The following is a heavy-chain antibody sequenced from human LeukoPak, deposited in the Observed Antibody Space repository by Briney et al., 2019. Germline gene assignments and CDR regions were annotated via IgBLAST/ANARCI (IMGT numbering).Heavy chain of an antibody. Sequence: PSETLSLTCTVSGGSISTSIFYWNWIRQHPGKGLEWIGYIYYTGDTFYNPSLKSRVTISLDTSENQFSLKLSSVTAADTAVYYCARLYCSSTNCYPSYFDYWGQGTLVTVSS. CDR3: ARLYCSSTNCYPSYFDY. CDR2: IYYTGDT. J-gene: IGHJ4*02. CDR1: GGSISTSIFY. D-gene: IGHD2-2*01. V-gene: IGHV4-31*03.